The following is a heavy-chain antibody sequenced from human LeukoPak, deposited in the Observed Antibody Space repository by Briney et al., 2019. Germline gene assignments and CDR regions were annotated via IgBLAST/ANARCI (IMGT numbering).Heavy chain of an antibody. V-gene: IGHV1-8*01. D-gene: IGHD2-15*01. CDR1: GYTFTSYD. CDR2: MNPNSGNT. J-gene: IGHJ4*02. Sequence: GASVKVSCKASGYTFTSYDINWVRQATGQGLEWMGWMNPNSGNTGYAQKFQGRVTMTRNTSISTAYMELSSLRSEDTAVYYCARVFSCSGGRCSRSGLDYWGQGTLVTVSS. CDR3: ARVFSCSGGRCSRSGLDY.